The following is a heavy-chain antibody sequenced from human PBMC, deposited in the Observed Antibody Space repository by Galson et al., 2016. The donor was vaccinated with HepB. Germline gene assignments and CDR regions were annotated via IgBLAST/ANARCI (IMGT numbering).Heavy chain of an antibody. CDR2: NSRDSGII. V-gene: IGHV3-48*01. Sequence: LRLSCAASGFTFSNYAMNWVRQAPGKGLEWVSHNSRDSGIIDYADAVKGRFTVSRDNGKNSLFLQMNSLRAEDTAVYYCVRDNDWAFDYWVQGILVTV. J-gene: IGHJ4*02. CDR3: VRDNDWAFDY. CDR1: GFTFSNYA. D-gene: IGHD1-1*01.